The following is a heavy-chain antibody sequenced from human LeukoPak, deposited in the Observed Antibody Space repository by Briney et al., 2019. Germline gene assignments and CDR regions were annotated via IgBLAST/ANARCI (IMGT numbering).Heavy chain of an antibody. CDR1: GYTFTSYG. J-gene: IGHJ4*02. Sequence: ASVKVSCKASGYTFTSYGLTWVRQAPGQGLEWMGWTSAYNGNTNYAQNLQDRVTMTTDTSTSTAYMELRGLRSDDTAVYYCARDMGYCSSTSCSKSHYWGQGTLVTVSS. V-gene: IGHV1-18*04. CDR3: ARDMGYCSSTSCSKSHY. D-gene: IGHD2-2*01. CDR2: TSAYNGNT.